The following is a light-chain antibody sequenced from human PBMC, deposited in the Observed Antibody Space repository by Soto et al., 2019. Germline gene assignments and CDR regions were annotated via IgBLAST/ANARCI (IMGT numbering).Light chain of an antibody. CDR2: EVS. CDR1: SSDVGGYNY. J-gene: IGLJ2*01. Sequence: QSALTQPASVSGSPGQSITISCTGTSSDVGGYNYVSWYQQHPGKAPKLMIYEVSNRPSGVSNRFSGSKSGSTASLTISGLQAEDEADYYCSSYTSSNDVVFGGGTKLTVL. CDR3: SSYTSSNDVV. V-gene: IGLV2-14*01.